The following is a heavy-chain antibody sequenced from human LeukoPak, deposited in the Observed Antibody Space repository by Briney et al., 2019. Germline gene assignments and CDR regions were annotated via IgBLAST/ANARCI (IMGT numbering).Heavy chain of an antibody. J-gene: IGHJ6*02. CDR3: ARGPYYYDSRWGYGMDV. CDR2: INHSGST. D-gene: IGHD3-22*01. V-gene: IGHV4-34*01. Sequence: SETLSLTCAVYGGSFSGYYWSWIRQPPGKGLEWIGEINHSGSTNYNPSLKCRVTISVDTSKNQFSLKLSSVTAADTAVYYCARGPYYYDSRWGYGMDVWGQGTTVTVSS. CDR1: GGSFSGYY.